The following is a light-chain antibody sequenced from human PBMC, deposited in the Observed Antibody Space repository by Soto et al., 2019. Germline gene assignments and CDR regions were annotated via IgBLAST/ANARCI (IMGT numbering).Light chain of an antibody. CDR3: QLYGSSPPHT. CDR2: GAS. Sequence: EIVLTQSPGTLSLSPGEGATISCRASQSVRNNYLAWYQQKPGQAPRLLISGASSRATGVPDRFSGSGSGTDFTLTISRLESEDFAVYYFQLYGSSPPHTFGQGTRLEIK. V-gene: IGKV3-20*01. CDR1: QSVRNNY. J-gene: IGKJ2*01.